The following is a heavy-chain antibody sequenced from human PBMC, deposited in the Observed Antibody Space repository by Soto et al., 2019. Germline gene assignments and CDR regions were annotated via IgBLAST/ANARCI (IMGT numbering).Heavy chain of an antibody. CDR3: ARVMAGPLYYYMDV. CDR1: GFTFSSYA. CDR2: ISGSSSCT. D-gene: IGHD6-19*01. Sequence: PGGSLRLSCAASGFTFSSYAMGWVRQAPGMGLEWVSSISGSSSCTYYADSVKGRFAISRDNAKNSLYLQMNSLRAEDTAVYYCARVMAGPLYYYMDVWGKGTTVTVSS. V-gene: IGHV3-21*01. J-gene: IGHJ6*03.